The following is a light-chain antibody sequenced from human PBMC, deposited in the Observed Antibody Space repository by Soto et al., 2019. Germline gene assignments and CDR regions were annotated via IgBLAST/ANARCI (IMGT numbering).Light chain of an antibody. V-gene: IGKV3-11*01. CDR2: DAS. CDR3: QQRSNCL. CDR1: QSVSNY. Sequence: ENVLTQSPATLSLSPGERATLSCRASQSVSNYVAWYQQKPGQAPRLLIYDASNRATGVPARFSGSGSGTDLTLTIRSLEPEDFAVYYCQQRSNCLFGPGTKVDIK. J-gene: IGKJ3*01.